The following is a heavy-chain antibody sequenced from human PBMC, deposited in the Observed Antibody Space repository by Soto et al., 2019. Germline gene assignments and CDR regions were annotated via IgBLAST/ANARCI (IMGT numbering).Heavy chain of an antibody. V-gene: IGHV4-59*01. CDR3: AKDGRDDYDLFDY. CDR1: GGSISSYY. CDR2: IYYSGST. J-gene: IGHJ4*02. D-gene: IGHD4-17*01. Sequence: SETLSLTCTVSGGSISSYYWSWIRQPPGKGLEWIGFIYYSGSTNYNPSLKSRVSISVDTSKNQFSLNLSSLTAADTAVYYCAKDGRDDYDLFDYWSQGTLVAVSS.